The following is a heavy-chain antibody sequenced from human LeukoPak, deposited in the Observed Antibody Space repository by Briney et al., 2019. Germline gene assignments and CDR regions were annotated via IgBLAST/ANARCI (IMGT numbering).Heavy chain of an antibody. CDR3: ARDLEYSSSVRRYYYYYMDV. V-gene: IGHV4-4*07. D-gene: IGHD6-6*01. CDR2: IYTSGST. Sequence: KPSETLSLTCTVSGGSISSYYWSWIRQPAGKGLEWIGRIYTSGSTNYNPSLKSRVTISVDKSKNQFSLKLSSVTAADTAVYYRARDLEYSSSVRRYYYYYMDVWGKGTTVTVSS. CDR1: GGSISSYY. J-gene: IGHJ6*03.